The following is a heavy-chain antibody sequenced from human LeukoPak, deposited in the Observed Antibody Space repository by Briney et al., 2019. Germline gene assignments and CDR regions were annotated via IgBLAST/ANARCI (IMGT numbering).Heavy chain of an antibody. CDR1: GFTFSIYA. Sequence: GGSLRLSCAASGFTFSIYAMSWVRQAPGKGLEWVSAISGSGGSTYYADSVKGRFTISRDNSKNTLYLQMNSLRAEDTAVYYCAKRVYYDFWSGPNWFDPWGQGTLVSLSS. CDR2: ISGSGGST. CDR3: AKRVYYDFWSGPNWFDP. D-gene: IGHD3-3*01. J-gene: IGHJ5*02. V-gene: IGHV3-23*01.